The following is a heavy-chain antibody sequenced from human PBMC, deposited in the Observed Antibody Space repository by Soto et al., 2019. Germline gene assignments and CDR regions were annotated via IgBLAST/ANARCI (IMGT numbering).Heavy chain of an antibody. CDR1: GFTFSTYG. Sequence: QVQLVESGGGVVQPGRSLRLSCAASGFTFSTYGMHWVRQPPGKGLEWVAVISSDGKSEHYAYPVKGRFSISRDNSKNTLSLQMNSLRVEDTAVYYCAKTITTYSGDSRGRGALVDYWGQGTLVTVSS. CDR2: ISSDGKSE. D-gene: IGHD3-22*01. J-gene: IGHJ4*02. CDR3: AKTITTYSGDSRGRGALVDY. V-gene: IGHV3-30*18.